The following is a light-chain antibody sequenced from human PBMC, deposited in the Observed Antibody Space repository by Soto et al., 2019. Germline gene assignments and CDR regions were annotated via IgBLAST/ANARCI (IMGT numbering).Light chain of an antibody. CDR2: KAS. V-gene: IGKV1-5*03. Sequence: DIQMTQSPSTLSASVGDRVTITCRASQSISTWLAWYQQKPGKAPKLLIYKASSLRNGVPSRFSGSGSGTEFTLSIYSLQPDDFASYYCQQYKGYPHTFGQGTKLEIK. CDR3: QQYKGYPHT. J-gene: IGKJ2*01. CDR1: QSISTW.